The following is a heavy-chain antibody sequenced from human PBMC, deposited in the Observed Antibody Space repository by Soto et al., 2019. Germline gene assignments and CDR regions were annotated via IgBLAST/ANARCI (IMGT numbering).Heavy chain of an antibody. CDR3: AKWGRQNY. J-gene: IGHJ4*02. Sequence: QVQLVESGGGVVQPGRSLRLSCAASGFTFSSYGMHWVRQAPGKGLEWVAVISYDGSNKYYADSVKGRFTISRDNSKNTLYLQRNSLRAEDTAVYYCAKWGRQNYWGQGTLVTVSS. CDR1: GFTFSSYG. CDR2: ISYDGSNK. D-gene: IGHD7-27*01. V-gene: IGHV3-30*18.